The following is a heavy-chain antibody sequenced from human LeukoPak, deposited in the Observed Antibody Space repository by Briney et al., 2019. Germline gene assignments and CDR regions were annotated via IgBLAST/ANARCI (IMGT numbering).Heavy chain of an antibody. D-gene: IGHD3-22*01. CDR2: INPNSGGT. V-gene: IGHV1-2*04. Sequence: GASVKVSCKASGYTFTGYHMHWVRQAPGQGLEWMGWINPNSGGTNYAQKFQGWVTMTRDTSISTAYMELSRLRSDDTAVYYCARDWGHYYDSSGYQLDYWGQGTLVTVSS. CDR1: GYTFTGYH. CDR3: ARDWGHYYDSSGYQLDY. J-gene: IGHJ4*02.